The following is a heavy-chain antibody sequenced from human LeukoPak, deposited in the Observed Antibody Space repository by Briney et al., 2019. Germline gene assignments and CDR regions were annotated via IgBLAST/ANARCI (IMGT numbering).Heavy chain of an antibody. CDR2: INPNSGGT. V-gene: IGHV1-2*02. D-gene: IGHD3-3*01. J-gene: IGHJ4*02. CDR1: GYTFTGYY. Sequence: GASVKVSCKASGYTFTGYYMHWVRQAPGQGLEWMGWINPNSGGTNYAQKFQGRVTMTRDTSISTAYMELSRLRSDDTAVYYCARTHDFWSAEINFDYWGQGTLVTVSS. CDR3: ARTHDFWSAEINFDY.